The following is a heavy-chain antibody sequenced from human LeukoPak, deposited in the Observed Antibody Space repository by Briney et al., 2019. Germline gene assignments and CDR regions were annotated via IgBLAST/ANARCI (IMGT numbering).Heavy chain of an antibody. CDR2: INTDTGNP. V-gene: IGHV7-4-1*02. CDR3: ARAGLTGSKVAFDV. CDR1: GYTFTDYP. J-gene: IGHJ3*01. D-gene: IGHD1-20*01. Sequence: ASVKVSCKASGYTFTDYPMNWVRQAPGQGLEWMGWINTDTGNPTYAQGFTGHYVFSLDTSVSTAYLQIISLKAEDTAVYYCARAGLTGSKVAFDVWGQGTMVTVFS.